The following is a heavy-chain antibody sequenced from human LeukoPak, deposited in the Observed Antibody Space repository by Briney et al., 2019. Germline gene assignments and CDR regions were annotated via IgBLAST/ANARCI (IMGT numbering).Heavy chain of an antibody. Sequence: SETLSLTCTVSGGSISSYYWSWIRQPPGKGLEWIGYIYYSGSTNYNPSLMNRVTISVDTSKNQFSMKLNSVAAADMDVYYCARSPITMVRGVISPKGYYFDYWGQGTLVTVSS. CDR1: GGSISSYY. CDR2: IYYSGST. CDR3: ARSPITMVRGVISPKGYYFDY. J-gene: IGHJ4*02. V-gene: IGHV4-59*08. D-gene: IGHD3-10*01.